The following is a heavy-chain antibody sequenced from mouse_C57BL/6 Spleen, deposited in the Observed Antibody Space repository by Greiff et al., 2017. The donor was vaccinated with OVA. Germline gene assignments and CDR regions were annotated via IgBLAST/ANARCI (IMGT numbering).Heavy chain of an antibody. Sequence: EVKLMESGGGLVKPGGSLKLSCAASGFTFSSYTMSWVRQTPEKRLEWVATISGGGGNTYYPDSVKGRFTISRDNAKNTLYLQMSSLRSEDTALYYCARQGVYYGDEGFAYWGQGTLVTVSA. D-gene: IGHD2-13*01. CDR2: ISGGGGNT. V-gene: IGHV5-9*01. CDR1: GFTFSSYT. J-gene: IGHJ3*01. CDR3: ARQGVYYGDEGFAY.